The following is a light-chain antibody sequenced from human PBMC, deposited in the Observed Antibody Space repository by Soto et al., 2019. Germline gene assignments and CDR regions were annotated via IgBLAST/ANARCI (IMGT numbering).Light chain of an antibody. Sequence: QSALTQPAPVSRSPGQSLTISCTGTSSDVGGYNYVSWYQHHPGKAPKLIIYDVTNRPSGVSNPFSGSKSGNTASLTISGLQPEDEADYYCSSYTTSNSRQIVFGTGTKVTVL. V-gene: IGLV2-14*03. CDR3: SSYTTSNSRQIV. CDR2: DVT. J-gene: IGLJ1*01. CDR1: SSDVGGYNY.